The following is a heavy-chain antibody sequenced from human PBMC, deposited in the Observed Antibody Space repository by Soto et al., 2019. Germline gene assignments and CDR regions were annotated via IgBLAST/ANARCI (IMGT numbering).Heavy chain of an antibody. J-gene: IGHJ6*02. Sequence: ASVKVSCKASGGTFSSYAISWVRQAPGQGLEWMGGITPIFGTANYAQKFQGRVTITADESTSTAYMELSSLRSEDTAVYYCARVFAYGSGSYPYYYYGMDVWGQGTTVTVSS. CDR2: ITPIFGTA. D-gene: IGHD3-10*01. CDR3: ARVFAYGSGSYPYYYYGMDV. CDR1: GGTFSSYA. V-gene: IGHV1-69*13.